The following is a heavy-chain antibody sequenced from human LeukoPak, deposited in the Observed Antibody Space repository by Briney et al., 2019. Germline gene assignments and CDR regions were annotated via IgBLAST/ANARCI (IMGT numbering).Heavy chain of an antibody. CDR1: GFTFSSYA. J-gene: IGHJ5*02. Sequence: GGSLRLSCAASGFTFSSYAMSWVRQAPGKGLEWVSAISGSGGSTYYADSVKGRFTISRDNAKNTLNLQMNSLRAEDTAVYYCARGRVQLWLTQNWFDPWGQGTLVTVSS. V-gene: IGHV3-23*01. CDR2: ISGSGGST. CDR3: ARGRVQLWLTQNWFDP. D-gene: IGHD5-18*01.